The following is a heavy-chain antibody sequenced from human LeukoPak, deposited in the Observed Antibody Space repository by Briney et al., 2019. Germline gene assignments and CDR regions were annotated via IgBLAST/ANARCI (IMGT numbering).Heavy chain of an antibody. CDR2: IIPLFGTA. Sequence: ASVKVSCKASGGTFSSYAISWVRQAPGQGLEWMGRIIPLFGTANYAQKFQGRVTITTDESTSTAYMELSSLRSEDTAVYYCARTRDGYNFLGYYFDYWGQGTLVTVSS. V-gene: IGHV1-69*05. CDR1: GGTFSSYA. J-gene: IGHJ4*02. CDR3: ARTRDGYNFLGYYFDY. D-gene: IGHD5-24*01.